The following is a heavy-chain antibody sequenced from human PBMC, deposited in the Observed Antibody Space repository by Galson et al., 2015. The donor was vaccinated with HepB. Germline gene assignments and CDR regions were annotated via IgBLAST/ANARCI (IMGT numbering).Heavy chain of an antibody. V-gene: IGHV1-2*02. Sequence: SVKVSCKASGYTFTGYYIHWVRQVPGQGLEWMGWINPHSGGTNYAQKFQGRVTMTRDTSISTAYTELSSLRSDDTAVYYCASAACTYTTSCSPDFPWGQGTLVTVSS. J-gene: IGHJ5*02. CDR3: ASAACTYTTSCSPDFP. CDR2: INPHSGGT. CDR1: GYTFTGYY. D-gene: IGHD3-16*01.